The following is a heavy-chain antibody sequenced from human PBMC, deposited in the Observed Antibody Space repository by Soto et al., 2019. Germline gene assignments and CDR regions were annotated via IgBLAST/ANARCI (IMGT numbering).Heavy chain of an antibody. V-gene: IGHV1-8*01. D-gene: IGHD6-6*01. CDR3: AREVYCSSSGSRGNWLGP. CDR1: GYTFTSYD. CDR2: MNPNSGNT. J-gene: IGHJ5*02. Sequence: ASVKSCKASGYTFTSYDINWVRQATGQGLEWMGWMNPNSGNTGYAQKFQGRVTMTRNTSINTAYMEMTGLRSEDTAVYYCAREVYCSSSGSRGNWLGPWGQGTRVTVSS.